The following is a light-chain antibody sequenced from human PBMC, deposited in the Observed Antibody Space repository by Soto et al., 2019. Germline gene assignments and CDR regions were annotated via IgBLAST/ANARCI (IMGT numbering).Light chain of an antibody. Sequence: QAVVTQPASVSGSPGQSITISCTGTSSDVGSYNLVSWYQQHPGKAPKLMIYEGSKRPSGVSNRFSGSKSGNTASLTISGLQAEDEADYHCCSYAGSRWVFGGGTKLTVL. CDR2: EGS. CDR1: SSDVGSYNL. V-gene: IGLV2-23*01. J-gene: IGLJ3*02. CDR3: CSYAGSRWV.